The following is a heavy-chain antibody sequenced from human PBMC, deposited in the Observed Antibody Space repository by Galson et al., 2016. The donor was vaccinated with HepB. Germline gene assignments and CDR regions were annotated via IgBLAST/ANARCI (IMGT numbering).Heavy chain of an antibody. J-gene: IGHJ6*02. CDR3: TRLGGGYCSNGVCYTDYYYYYGLDV. V-gene: IGHV3-73*01. CDR1: GFTFSGSA. Sequence: SLRLSCAASGFTFSGSAIHWVRQASGKGLEWVGRIRTKANSYATTYAASVKGRFTISRDDSRNTAYLQMNSLKTEDTAVYYCTRLGGGYCSNGVCYTDYYYYYGLDVWGQGTTVTFSS. CDR2: IRTKANSYAT. D-gene: IGHD2-8*01.